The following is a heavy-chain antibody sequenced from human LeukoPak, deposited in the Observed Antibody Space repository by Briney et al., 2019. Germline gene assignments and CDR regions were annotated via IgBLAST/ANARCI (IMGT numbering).Heavy chain of an antibody. Sequence: GGSLRLSCAASGFTFSSYWMSWVRKAPGKGLEWVANIKQDGSDKYYVDSVKGRFTISRDNAKNSLYLQMNSLRAEDTAVYYCARDLIVPAAKNFDYWGQGTLVTVSS. J-gene: IGHJ4*02. CDR2: IKQDGSDK. CDR3: ARDLIVPAAKNFDY. D-gene: IGHD2-2*01. V-gene: IGHV3-7*01. CDR1: GFTFSSYW.